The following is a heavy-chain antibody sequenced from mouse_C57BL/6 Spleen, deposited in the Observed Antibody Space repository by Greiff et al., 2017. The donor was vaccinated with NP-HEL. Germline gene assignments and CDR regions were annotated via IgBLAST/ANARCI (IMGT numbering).Heavy chain of an antibody. CDR3: AIDAVYSWEY. CDR1: GYTFTSYW. Sequence: QVHVKQSGAELVKPGASVKLSCKASGYTFTSYWMQWVKQRPGQGLEWIGEIDPSDSYTNYNQKFKGKATLTVDTSSSTAYMQLSSLTSEDSAVYYCAIDAVYSWEYWGQGTTLTVSS. D-gene: IGHD4-1*01. J-gene: IGHJ2*01. V-gene: IGHV1-50*01. CDR2: IDPSDSYT.